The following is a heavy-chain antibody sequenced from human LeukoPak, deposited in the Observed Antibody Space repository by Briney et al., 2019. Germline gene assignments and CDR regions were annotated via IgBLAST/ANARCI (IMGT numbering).Heavy chain of an antibody. V-gene: IGHV4-39*07. CDR3: ARESRPTRTSWAHWVGELSGWFDP. D-gene: IGHD3-10*01. Sequence: PSETLSLTCTVSGGSISSSSFYWGWIRQPPGKGLEWIGTIYYTGNTYYHPSLKSRVTISVDTSKNQFSLKLSSVTAADTDVYYCARESRPTRTSWAHWVGELSGWFDPWGQGTLVTVSS. CDR1: GGSISSSSFY. CDR2: IYYTGNT. J-gene: IGHJ5*02.